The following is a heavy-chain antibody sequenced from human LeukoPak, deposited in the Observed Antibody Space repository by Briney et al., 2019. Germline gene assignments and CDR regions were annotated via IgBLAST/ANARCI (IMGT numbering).Heavy chain of an antibody. D-gene: IGHD6-13*01. CDR3: ARDMVPIAAAGYFDY. CDR2: ISYDGSNK. J-gene: IGHJ4*02. Sequence: LSLTCTVSGGSISSNIYYWGWVRQAPGKGLEWVAVISYDGSNKYYADSVKGRFTISRDNSKNTLYLQMNSLRAEDTAVYYCARDMVPIAAAGYFDYWGQGTLVTVSS. V-gene: IGHV3-30-3*01. CDR1: GGSISSNI.